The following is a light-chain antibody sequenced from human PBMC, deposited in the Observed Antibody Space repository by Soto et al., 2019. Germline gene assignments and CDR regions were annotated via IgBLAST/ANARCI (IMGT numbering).Light chain of an antibody. J-gene: IGKJ1*01. Sequence: EIVMTQSPATLSVSPGERATLSCRASQSVNSNLAWYQQKPGQPPRLLMYAASTRAAGIPARFSGSGSGTDFTLTITSLQSEDFAVYYCQQYNDWPRTFGQGTKVDIK. V-gene: IGKV3-15*01. CDR1: QSVNSN. CDR3: QQYNDWPRT. CDR2: AAS.